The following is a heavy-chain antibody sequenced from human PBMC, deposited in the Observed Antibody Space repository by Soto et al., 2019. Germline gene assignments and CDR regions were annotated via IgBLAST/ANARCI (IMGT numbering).Heavy chain of an antibody. CDR2: ISWNSGSI. D-gene: IGHD4-17*01. V-gene: IGHV3-9*01. CDR3: AKDMTTVTI. Sequence: EVQLVESGGGLEQPGWSLRLSCAASGFTFDDYAMHWVRQAPGKGLEWVSGISWNSGSIGYADSVKGRFTISRDNAKNSLYLQMNSLRAEDTALYYCAKDMTTVTIWGQGTLVTVSS. J-gene: IGHJ4*02. CDR1: GFTFDDYA.